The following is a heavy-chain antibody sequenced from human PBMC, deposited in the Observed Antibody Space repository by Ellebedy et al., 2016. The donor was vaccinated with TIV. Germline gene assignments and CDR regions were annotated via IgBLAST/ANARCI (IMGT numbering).Heavy chain of an antibody. CDR3: ARESPDYGDYIFDY. J-gene: IGHJ4*02. D-gene: IGHD4-17*01. CDR2: IYHTGST. CDR1: GGSISSSGYS. Sequence: SETLSLXXAVSGGSISSSGYSWSWIRQPPGKGLEWIGYIYHTGSTYYNPSLKSRVTISVDRSKNQFSLKLTSVTAADTAVYYCARESPDYGDYIFDYWGQGTLVTVSS. V-gene: IGHV4-30-2*01.